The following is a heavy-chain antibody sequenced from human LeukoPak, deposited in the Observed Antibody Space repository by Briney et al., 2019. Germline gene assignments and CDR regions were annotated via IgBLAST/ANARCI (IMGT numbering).Heavy chain of an antibody. D-gene: IGHD1/OR15-1a*01. Sequence: PSETLSLTCTVSGGSISSGDYYWSWIRQPPGKGLEWIGYIYYSGSTYYNPSLKSRVTISVDTSKNQFSLKLSSVTAADTAVYYCARALLLRNNWNKTIYYYYYMDVWGKGTTVTVSS. V-gene: IGHV4-30-4*08. CDR2: IYYSGST. CDR1: GGSISSGDYY. J-gene: IGHJ6*03. CDR3: ARALLLRNNWNKTIYYYYYMDV.